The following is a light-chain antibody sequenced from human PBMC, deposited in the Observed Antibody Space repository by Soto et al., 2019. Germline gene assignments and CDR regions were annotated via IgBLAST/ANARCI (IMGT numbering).Light chain of an antibody. J-gene: IGKJ4*01. V-gene: IGKV3-11*01. CDR1: QSVGRY. Sequence: EIVLTQSPATLSLSPGERATLSCRASQSVGRYLAWYQQKPGQAPRLLIYDTLNRATDIPARFSGSRSRTDFTLTISSLEPEDSAVYYCQQRFNWPTFGGGTKV. CDR2: DTL. CDR3: QQRFNWPT.